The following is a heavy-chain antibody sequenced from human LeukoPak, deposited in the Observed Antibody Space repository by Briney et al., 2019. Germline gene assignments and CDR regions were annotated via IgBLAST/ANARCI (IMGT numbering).Heavy chain of an antibody. CDR1: GYSISSGHH. D-gene: IGHD6-13*01. V-gene: IGHV4-38-2*01. CDR2: IYHSGST. J-gene: IGHJ4*02. CDR3: ARGAVSGSSWAFDY. Sequence: SETLSLTCAVSGYSISSGHHWGWIRQPPGKGLEWIGIIYHSGSTYYNPSLKSRVTISLDTSKNQFSLKLSSVTAADTAVYYCARGAVSGSSWAFDYWGQGTLVTVSS.